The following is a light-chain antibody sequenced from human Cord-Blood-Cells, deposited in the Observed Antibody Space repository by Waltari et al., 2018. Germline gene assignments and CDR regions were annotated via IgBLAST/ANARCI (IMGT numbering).Light chain of an antibody. CDR2: SNN. J-gene: IGLJ3*02. CDR1: SSTIGSNP. CDR3: AAWDDSLNGWV. V-gene: IGLV1-44*01. Sequence: QSVLTHPPSASGTPGQRVTISCSGISSTIGSNPVNWYQQLPGTAPNLLIYSNNQRPSGVPDRFSGSKSGTSASLAISGLQSEDEADYYCAAWDDSLNGWVFGGGTKLTVL.